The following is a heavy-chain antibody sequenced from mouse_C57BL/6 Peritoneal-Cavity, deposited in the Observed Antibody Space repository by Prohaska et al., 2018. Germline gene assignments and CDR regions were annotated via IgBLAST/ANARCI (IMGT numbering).Heavy chain of an antibody. CDR2: IDPSDSYT. J-gene: IGHJ3*01. CDR3: ATLVFAY. CDR1: CYTFTSYW. V-gene: IGHV1-50*01. Sequence: QLQLHQPRAELVKPGASVKLSCKASCYTFTSYWMQWVKQRPGKGLEWIGEIDPSDSYTNYNQKFKGKATLTVDTSSSTAYMQLSSLTSEDSAVYDCATLVFAYWGQGTLVTVSA. D-gene: IGHD2-10*02.